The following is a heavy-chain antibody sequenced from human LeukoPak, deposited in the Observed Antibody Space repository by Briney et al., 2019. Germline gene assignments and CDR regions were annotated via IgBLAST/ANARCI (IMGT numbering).Heavy chain of an antibody. J-gene: IGHJ4*02. CDR2: ISYDGSNK. Sequence: GGSLRLSCAASGFTFSNYAMHWVRQAPGKGLEWVAVISYDGSNKYYADSVKGRFTISRDNSKNTLYLQMNSLRAEDTAVYYCAKDLPHYYDSSGGPGDYWGQGTLVTVSS. CDR3: AKDLPHYYDSSGGPGDY. CDR1: GFTFSNYA. D-gene: IGHD3-22*01. V-gene: IGHV3-30-3*01.